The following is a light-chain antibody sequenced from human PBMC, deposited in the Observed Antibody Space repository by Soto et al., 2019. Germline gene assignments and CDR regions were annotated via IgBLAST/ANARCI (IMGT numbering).Light chain of an antibody. Sequence: EIVMTQSPATLSVSPGERATLSCRASQSVSSNLAWYQQKRGQAPRLLIYDASNRATGIPDRFSGSGSGTDCTLTISRLQNEDGAVYDGQQYGSSTQTFGPGTKVDIK. CDR3: QQYGSSTQT. J-gene: IGKJ3*01. CDR2: DAS. V-gene: IGKV3-20*01. CDR1: QSVSSN.